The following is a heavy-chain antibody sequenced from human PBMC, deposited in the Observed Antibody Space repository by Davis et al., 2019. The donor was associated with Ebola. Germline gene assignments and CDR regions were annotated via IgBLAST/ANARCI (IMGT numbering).Heavy chain of an antibody. CDR1: GGTFSSYA. D-gene: IGHD3-10*01. V-gene: IGHV1-69*05. J-gene: IGHJ4*02. CDR2: IIPIFGTA. CDR3: ARGRAMVRGDHNDY. Sequence: AASVKVSCKASGGTFSSYAISWVRQAPGQGLEWMGGIIPIFGTANYAQKLQGRVTMTTDTSTSTAYMELRSLRSDDTAVYYCARGRAMVRGDHNDYWGQGTLVTVSS.